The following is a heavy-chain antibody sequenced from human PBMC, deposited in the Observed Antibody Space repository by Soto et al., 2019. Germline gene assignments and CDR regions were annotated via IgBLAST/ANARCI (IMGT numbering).Heavy chain of an antibody. Sequence: QVQLRESGPGLLKPSETLSLTCTVSGDSVSSDGYFWTWVRQPPGKGLEWIAYISYTGDTNYNPTLYSRVTISVDKSRNQFSLKVRSVSAADKAMYLCARIVVGVTIDYSGQGTMVTVSS. CDR3: ARIVVGVTIDY. CDR2: ISYTGDT. J-gene: IGHJ4*02. D-gene: IGHD1-26*01. V-gene: IGHV4-61*08. CDR1: GDSVSSDGYF.